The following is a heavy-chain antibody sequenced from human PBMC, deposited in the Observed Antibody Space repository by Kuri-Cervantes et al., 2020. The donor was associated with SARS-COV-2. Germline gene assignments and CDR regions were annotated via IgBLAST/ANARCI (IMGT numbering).Heavy chain of an antibody. CDR3: ARDPIAVAGTGDNFDY. J-gene: IGHJ4*02. CDR1: GFTFSSYS. Sequence: GGSLRLSCAASGFTFSSYSMNWVRQAPGKGLEWVSSISSSSYIYYADSVKGRFTISRDNAKNSLYLQMNSLRAEDTAVYYCARDPIAVAGTGDNFDYWGQGTLVTVSS. V-gene: IGHV3-21*01. CDR2: ISSSSYI. D-gene: IGHD6-19*01.